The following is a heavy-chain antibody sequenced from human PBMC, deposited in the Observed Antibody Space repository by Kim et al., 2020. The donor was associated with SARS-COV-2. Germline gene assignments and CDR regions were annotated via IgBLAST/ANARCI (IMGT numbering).Heavy chain of an antibody. Sequence: ASVKVSCKASGYTFTGYYMHWVRQAPGQGLEWMGWINPNSGGTNYAQKFQGWVTMTRDTSISTAYMELSRLRSDDTAVYYCAREFGRYYYGSGSYDYWGQGTLVTVSS. J-gene: IGHJ4*02. V-gene: IGHV1-2*04. CDR2: INPNSGGT. D-gene: IGHD3-10*01. CDR3: AREFGRYYYGSGSYDY. CDR1: GYTFTGYY.